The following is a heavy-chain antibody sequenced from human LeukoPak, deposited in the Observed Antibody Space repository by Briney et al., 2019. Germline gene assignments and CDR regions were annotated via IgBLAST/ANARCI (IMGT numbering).Heavy chain of an antibody. V-gene: IGHV4-61*02. CDR1: GDSISSGSYY. D-gene: IGHD3-10*01. CDR3: ARDLWFGAGRTFDI. CDR2: IYTTGST. Sequence: SQTLSLTCSVSGDSISSGSYYWSWIRQPAGKGLEWIGRIYTTGSTNYNPSLKSRVTISVDTSENQFSLRLSSVTAADTAVYYCARDLWFGAGRTFDIWGQGTMVTVSS. J-gene: IGHJ3*02.